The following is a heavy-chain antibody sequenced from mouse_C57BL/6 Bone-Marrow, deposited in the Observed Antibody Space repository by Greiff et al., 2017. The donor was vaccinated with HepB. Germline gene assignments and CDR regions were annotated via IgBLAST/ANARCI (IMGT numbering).Heavy chain of an antibody. V-gene: IGHV5-2*01. CDR2: INSDGGST. Sequence: EVKVVESGGGLVQPGESLKLSCESNEHEFPSHDMSWVRKTPEKRLELVAAINSDGGSTYYPDTMERRFIISRDNTKKTLYLQMSSLRSEDTALYYLKSYWYFDVWGTGTTVTVSS. CDR3: KSYWYFDV. CDR1: EHEFPSHD. J-gene: IGHJ1*03.